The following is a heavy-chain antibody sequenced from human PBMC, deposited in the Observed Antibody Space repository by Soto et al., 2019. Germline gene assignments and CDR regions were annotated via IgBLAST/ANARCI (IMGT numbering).Heavy chain of an antibody. J-gene: IGHJ4*02. V-gene: IGHV1-69*01. D-gene: IGHD3-22*01. CDR1: GGTFSSYA. Sequence: QVQLVQSGAEVKKPGSSVKVSCKASGGTFSSYAISWVRQAPGQGLEWMGGIIPIFGTANYAQKFQGRVTITADESKSTAYMELSSLRSEDTAVYYCARSQSYYYDGSGYYYFDYWGQGTLVTVSS. CDR3: ARSQSYYYDGSGYYYFDY. CDR2: IIPIFGTA.